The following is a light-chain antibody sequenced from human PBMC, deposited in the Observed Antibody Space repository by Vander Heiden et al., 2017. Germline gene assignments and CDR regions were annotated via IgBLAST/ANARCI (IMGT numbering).Light chain of an antibody. CDR3: QQYYSAPYT. Sequence: DIVMTQSPDSLAVSLGERATINCKSSQSVLSNSNTHNYLTWYQQKPAQPPKLLIYWASTRESGVPDRFSGSGSGTDFTLTISSLQAEDVAVYYCQQYYSAPYTFGQGTKLEIK. V-gene: IGKV4-1*01. CDR1: QSVLSNSNTHNY. CDR2: WAS. J-gene: IGKJ2*01.